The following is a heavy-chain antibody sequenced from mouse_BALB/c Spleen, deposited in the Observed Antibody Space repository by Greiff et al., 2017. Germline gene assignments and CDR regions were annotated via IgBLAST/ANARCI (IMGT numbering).Heavy chain of an antibody. CDR2: IWAGGST. V-gene: IGHV2-9*02. J-gene: IGHJ3*01. CDR3: ARQDYGSNGGFAY. Sequence: VKLMESGPGLVAPSQSLSITCTVSGFSLTSYGVHWVRQPPGKGLEWLGVIWAGGSTNYNSALMSRLSISKDNSKSQVFLKMNSLQTDDTAMYYCARQDYGSNGGFAYWGQGTLVTVSA. D-gene: IGHD1-1*01. CDR1: GFSLTSYG.